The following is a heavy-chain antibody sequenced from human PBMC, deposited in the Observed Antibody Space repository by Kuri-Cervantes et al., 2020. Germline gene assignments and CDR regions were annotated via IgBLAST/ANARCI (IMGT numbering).Heavy chain of an antibody. CDR1: GGSFSGYY. CDR2: INHRGST. CDR3: ARGDSSWLGYYYYYMDV. J-gene: IGHJ6*03. Sequence: SQTLSLTCAVYGGSFSGYYWSWIRQPPGKGLEWIGEINHRGSTNYNPSLKSRVTISVDTSKNQFSLKLSPVAAADTAVYYCARGDSSWLGYYYYYMDVWGKGTTVTVSS. D-gene: IGHD6-13*01. V-gene: IGHV4-34*01.